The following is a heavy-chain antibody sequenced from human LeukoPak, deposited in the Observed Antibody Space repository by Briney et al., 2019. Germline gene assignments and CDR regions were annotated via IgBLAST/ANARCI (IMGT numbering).Heavy chain of an antibody. CDR3: AKVRFGVAGTGFFDY. CDR1: GFTFDAYA. J-gene: IGHJ4*02. CDR2: PSWNSGSI. D-gene: IGHD6-19*01. V-gene: IGHV3-9*01. Sequence: GGSLRLYGAASGFTFDAYAMHWVRQGPGKGLEGVSGPSWNSGSIGYADSVKGRFTISRDNAKNSLYLQMNSLRAEDTALYYCAKVRFGVAGTGFFDYWGQGTLVTVSS.